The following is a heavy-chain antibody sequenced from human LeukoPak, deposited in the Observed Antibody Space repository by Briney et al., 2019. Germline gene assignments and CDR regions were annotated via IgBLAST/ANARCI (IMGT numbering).Heavy chain of an antibody. J-gene: IGHJ4*02. V-gene: IGHV1-69*04. Sequence: GASVKVSCKASGCTFTGYYMHWVRQAPGQGLEWMGRIIPILGIANYAQKFQGRVTITADKSTSTAYMELSSLRSEDTAVYYCARDPGYYDSSGYYHYYFDYWGQGTLVTVSS. CDR1: GCTFTGYY. D-gene: IGHD3-22*01. CDR2: IIPILGIA. CDR3: ARDPGYYDSSGYYHYYFDY.